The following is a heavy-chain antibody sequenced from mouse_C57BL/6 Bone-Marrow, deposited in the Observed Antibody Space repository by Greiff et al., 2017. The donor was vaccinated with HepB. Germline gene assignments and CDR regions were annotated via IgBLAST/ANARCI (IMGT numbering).Heavy chain of an antibody. CDR3: ARGPYYFDY. Sequence: ESGPGLVKPSQSLSLTCSVTGYSITSGYYWNWIRQFPGNKLEWMGYISYDGSNNYNPSLKNRISITRDTSKNQFFLKLNSVTTEDTATYHCARGPYYFDYWGQGTTLTVSS. CDR2: ISYDGSN. CDR1: GYSITSGYY. J-gene: IGHJ2*01. V-gene: IGHV3-6*01.